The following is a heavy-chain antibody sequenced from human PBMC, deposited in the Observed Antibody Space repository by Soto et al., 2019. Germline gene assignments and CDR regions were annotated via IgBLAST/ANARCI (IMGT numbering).Heavy chain of an antibody. J-gene: IGHJ5*02. Sequence: QVQLVESGGGVVQPGRPLRLPVAAFGFNFSSSAMYWVRQAPAKGLEWMAVLSDDGSNRYYADSVRGRFTISRDNSKNTLNLQMNILRADDTAVYYCARASMVRGIIGWFDPWRQGTLVTVSS. V-gene: IGHV3-30-3*01. CDR2: LSDDGSNR. CDR1: GFNFSSSA. D-gene: IGHD3-10*01. CDR3: ARASMVRGIIGWFDP.